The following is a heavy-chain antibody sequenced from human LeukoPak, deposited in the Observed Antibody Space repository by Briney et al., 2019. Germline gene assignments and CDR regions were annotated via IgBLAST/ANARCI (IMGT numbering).Heavy chain of an antibody. Sequence: PGGSLRLSCAASGFTFSSYWMHWVRQAPGKGLVWVSRTNSDGSSTSYADSVKGRFTISRDNAKNTLYLQMNSLRAEDTAVYYCAREMESSSWYSLDPWGQGTLVTVSS. J-gene: IGHJ5*02. CDR2: TNSDGSST. CDR1: GFTFSSYW. CDR3: AREMESSSWYSLDP. V-gene: IGHV3-74*01. D-gene: IGHD6-13*01.